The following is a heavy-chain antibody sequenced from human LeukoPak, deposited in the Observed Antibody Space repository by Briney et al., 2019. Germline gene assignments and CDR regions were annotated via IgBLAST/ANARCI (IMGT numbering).Heavy chain of an antibody. CDR3: AKDHGYCSGGSCYRFDY. CDR2: ISGSGGST. D-gene: IGHD2-15*01. CDR1: GFTFSDYY. V-gene: IGHV3-23*01. J-gene: IGHJ4*02. Sequence: SGGSLRLSCAASGFTFSDYYMSWVRQAPGKGLEWVSAISGSGGSTYYADSVKGRFTISRDNSKNTLYLQMNSLRAEDTAVYYCAKDHGYCSGGSCYRFDYWGQGTLVTVSS.